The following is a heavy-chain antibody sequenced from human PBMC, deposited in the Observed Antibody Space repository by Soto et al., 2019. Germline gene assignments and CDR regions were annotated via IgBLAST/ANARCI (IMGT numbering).Heavy chain of an antibody. V-gene: IGHV1-69-2*01. J-gene: IGHJ4*02. CDR2: VDPEDGQT. CDR3: AIRRAYRNSWYYFDS. Sequence: EVHLVQSGADVKEPGATVKVSCKVSGYTFTDNYIHWVQQVPGKGLEWMGLVDPEDGQTAYAEKFQGRVTLSADTSTDIAYMQLSGLKSEDTAVYYCAIRRAYRNSWYYFDSWGQGTLVTVSS. D-gene: IGHD1-7*01. CDR1: GYTFTDNY.